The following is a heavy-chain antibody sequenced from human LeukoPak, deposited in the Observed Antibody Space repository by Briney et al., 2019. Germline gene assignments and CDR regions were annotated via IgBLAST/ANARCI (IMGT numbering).Heavy chain of an antibody. V-gene: IGHV5-51*01. D-gene: IGHD6-19*01. CDR2: IYPGDSDT. Sequence: GESLKISCKGSGYSFSNYWVAWVRQMPGNGLEWMGIIYPGDSDTRYSPSFEGQVTMSADKSISTAYLQWSSLKASDAAIYYCARLRLSSSGWYQFFYYWGQGTLVTVSS. CDR1: GYSFSNYW. CDR3: ARLRLSSSGWYQFFYY. J-gene: IGHJ4*02.